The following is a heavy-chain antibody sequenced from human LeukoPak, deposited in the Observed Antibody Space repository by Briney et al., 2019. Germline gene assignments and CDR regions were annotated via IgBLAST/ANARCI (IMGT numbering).Heavy chain of an antibody. Sequence: ASVKVCFKSSGYTFGSYDINWERNATGQGLESMCWMNPGSGNTGYAQRFQGRVTMTRDTSTNTAYMELSGLRSEDTAIYYCARLSETAAYYYTSGYYFLGYWGQGTLVTVDS. D-gene: IGHD3-22*01. CDR2: MNPGSGNT. V-gene: IGHV1-8*02. J-gene: IGHJ4*02. CDR1: GYTFGSYD. CDR3: ARLSETAAYYYTSGYYFLGY.